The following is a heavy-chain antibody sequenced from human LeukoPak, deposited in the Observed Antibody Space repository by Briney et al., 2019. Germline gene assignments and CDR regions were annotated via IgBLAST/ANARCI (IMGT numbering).Heavy chain of an antibody. Sequence: SETLSLTCAVYGVSFSGYYWSWIRQPPGKGLEWIGEINHSGSTNYNPSLKSRVTISVDTSKNQFSLKLSSVTAADTAVYYCARGLKHYDFWSGYYSTPDYWGQGTLVTVSS. D-gene: IGHD3-3*01. J-gene: IGHJ4*02. CDR2: INHSGST. CDR3: ARGLKHYDFWSGYYSTPDY. CDR1: GVSFSGYY. V-gene: IGHV4-34*01.